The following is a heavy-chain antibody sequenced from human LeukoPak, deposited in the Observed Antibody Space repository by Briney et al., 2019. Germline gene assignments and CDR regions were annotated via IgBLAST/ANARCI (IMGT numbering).Heavy chain of an antibody. CDR2: ISGRDGST. V-gene: IGHV3-23*01. D-gene: IGHD3-10*01. J-gene: IGHJ3*02. CDR3: ARESYGSGNDAFDI. Sequence: GGSLRLSCAASGFTFSSYAMNWVRQAPGKGLEWVSAISGRDGSTYYADSVKGRFTISRDNSKNTLYLQMNSLRAEDTAVYYCARESYGSGNDAFDIWGQGTMVTVSS. CDR1: GFTFSSYA.